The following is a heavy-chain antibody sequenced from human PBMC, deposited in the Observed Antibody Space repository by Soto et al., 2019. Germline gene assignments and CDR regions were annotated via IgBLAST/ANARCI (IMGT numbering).Heavy chain of an antibody. J-gene: IGHJ4*02. CDR1: GXTFSSYS. Sequence: LRLSLAASGXTFSSYSMNWVRQAPGKGLEWVSYISSSSSTIYYADSVKGRFTIPRDNAKNSLYLQMNSLRDEDTAVYYCARGKLRYFDWSTTDYWGQGTLVTVSS. CDR2: ISSSSSTI. CDR3: ARGKLRYFDWSTTDY. V-gene: IGHV3-48*02. D-gene: IGHD3-9*01.